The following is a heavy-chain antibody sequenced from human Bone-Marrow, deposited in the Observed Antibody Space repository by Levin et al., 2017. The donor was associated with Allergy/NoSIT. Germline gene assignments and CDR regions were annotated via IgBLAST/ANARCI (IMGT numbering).Heavy chain of an antibody. CDR2: ISAGGANT. J-gene: IGHJ4*02. Sequence: GESLKISCAASGFTFSGYAMNWVRQAPGKGLEWVSLISAGGANTYYADSVKGRFTISRDNSKNMVYLDMSSLRAEDTAIYFCAKDLTRLRRTFDYWGLGTLVSVSS. D-gene: IGHD2-21*02. CDR3: AKDLTRLRRTFDY. CDR1: GFTFSGYA. V-gene: IGHV3-23*01.